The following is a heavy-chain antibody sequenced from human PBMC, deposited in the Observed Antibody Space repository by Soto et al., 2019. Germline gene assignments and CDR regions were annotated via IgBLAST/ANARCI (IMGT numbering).Heavy chain of an antibody. D-gene: IGHD4-17*01. Sequence: SETLSLTCTVSGDSISNYYWSWIRQHPGKGLEWIGYIYHSGTTYYKSSLKSRLTISVDTSKNQFSLHLSSVTAADTAVYYCARQKVSRFYGEVDFFDYWGLGTLVTVSS. V-gene: IGHV4-59*06. CDR3: ARQKVSRFYGEVDFFDY. CDR2: IYHSGTT. J-gene: IGHJ4*02. CDR1: GDSISNYY.